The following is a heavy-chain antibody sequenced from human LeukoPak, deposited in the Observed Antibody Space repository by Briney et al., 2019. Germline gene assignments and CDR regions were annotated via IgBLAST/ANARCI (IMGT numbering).Heavy chain of an antibody. J-gene: IGHJ3*02. Sequence: ASVKVSCKASGYTFTSYGISWVRQAPGKGLEWMGGFDPEDGETIYAQKFQGRVTMTEDTSTDTAYMELSSLRSEDTAVYYCATDRYYYVAARPRAFDIWGQGTMVTVSS. CDR1: GYTFTSYG. D-gene: IGHD6-6*01. V-gene: IGHV1-24*01. CDR2: FDPEDGET. CDR3: ATDRYYYVAARPRAFDI.